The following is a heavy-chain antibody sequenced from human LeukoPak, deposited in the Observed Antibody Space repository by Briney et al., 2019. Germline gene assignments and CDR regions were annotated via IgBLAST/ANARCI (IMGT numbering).Heavy chain of an antibody. J-gene: IGHJ4*02. V-gene: IGHV1-8*01. CDR2: MSPISGNT. CDR1: GYTFTSYD. CDR3: ARESGDILVVPYY. Sequence: ASVKDSCKASGYTFTSYDINWVRQATGQGLEWMGWMSPISGNTGYAQKFQGRLTMTRNTAINTAYMELSGLRSEDTAVYYCARESGDILVVPYYWGQGTLVTVSS. D-gene: IGHD2-2*01.